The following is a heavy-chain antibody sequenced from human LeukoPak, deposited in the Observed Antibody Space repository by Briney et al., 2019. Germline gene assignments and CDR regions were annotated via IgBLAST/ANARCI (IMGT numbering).Heavy chain of an antibody. D-gene: IGHD1-26*01. CDR3: ATPYSGGYQGLDI. V-gene: IGHV4-39*01. J-gene: IGHJ3*02. CDR2: IYYSGST. CDR1: GGSISSSSYY. Sequence: SETLSLTCTVSGGSISSSSYYWGWIRQPPGKGLEWIGSIYYSGSTYHNPTLKSRVTIFVDTSKNQFSLKLSSVTAADTAVYYCATPYSGGYQGLDIWGQGTMVTVSS.